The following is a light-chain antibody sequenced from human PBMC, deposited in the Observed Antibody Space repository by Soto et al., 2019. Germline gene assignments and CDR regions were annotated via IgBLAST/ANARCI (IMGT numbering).Light chain of an antibody. V-gene: IGLV4-69*01. CDR2: LNSDGSH. CDR1: SGHSSHA. Sequence: QPVLTQSPSASASLGASVKLTCTLSSGHSSHAIAWHQQQPEKGPRYLMKLNSDGSHSRGDGIPDRFSGSSSGAERYLTISSLQSEDEADYYCQTWGTGIHVFGTGTKLTVL. CDR3: QTWGTGIHV. J-gene: IGLJ1*01.